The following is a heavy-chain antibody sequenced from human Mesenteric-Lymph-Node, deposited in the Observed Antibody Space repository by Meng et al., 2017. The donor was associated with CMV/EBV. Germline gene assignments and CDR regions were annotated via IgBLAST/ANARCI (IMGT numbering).Heavy chain of an antibody. D-gene: IGHD4-17*01. J-gene: IGHJ4*02. V-gene: IGHV3-30*02. CDR2: IRYDGSDK. Sequence: SCVASGFTLHRPGMHWVRQAPGKGLEWVALIRYDGSDKYYADSVRGRFTISRDNSKNTLYLQMNSLRPEDTAIYFCAKDDGAWTPAYWGQGTLVTVSS. CDR3: AKDDGAWTPAY. CDR1: GFTLHRPG.